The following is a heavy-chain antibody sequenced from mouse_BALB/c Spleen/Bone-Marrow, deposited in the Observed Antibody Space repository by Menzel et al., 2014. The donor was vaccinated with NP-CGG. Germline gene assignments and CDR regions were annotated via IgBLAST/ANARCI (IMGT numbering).Heavy chain of an antibody. CDR1: GFNIKDTY. CDR3: ARNGNYGAWFAY. Sequence: EVQLQQSGAELVQPGASVKLSCTASGFNIKDTYMHWVKQRPEQGLEWIGRIDPANGNTKYDPKFQGKATITVDTSSNTAYQQLSSLTSEDTAVYYCARNGNYGAWFAYWGQGTLVTVSA. J-gene: IGHJ3*01. D-gene: IGHD2-1*01. CDR2: IDPANGNT. V-gene: IGHV14-3*02.